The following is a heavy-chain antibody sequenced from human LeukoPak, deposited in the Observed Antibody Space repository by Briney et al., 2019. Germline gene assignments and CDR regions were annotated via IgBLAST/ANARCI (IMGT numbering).Heavy chain of an antibody. D-gene: IGHD3-10*01. Sequence: SETLSLTCTVSGGSISSSSYYWGWIRQPPWKGLEWIGGIYYSGSTYYNPSLKSRVTISVDTSKNQFSLKLSSVTAADTAVYYCARLSRTMVRGSIITPFDYWGQGTLVTVSS. CDR1: GGSISSSSYY. V-gene: IGHV4-39*01. CDR3: ARLSRTMVRGSIITPFDY. J-gene: IGHJ4*02. CDR2: IYYSGST.